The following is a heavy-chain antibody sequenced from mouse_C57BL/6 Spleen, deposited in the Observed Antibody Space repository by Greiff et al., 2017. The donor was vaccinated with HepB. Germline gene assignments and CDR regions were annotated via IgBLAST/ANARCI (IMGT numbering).Heavy chain of an antibody. J-gene: IGHJ2*01. V-gene: IGHV1-64*01. CDR3: ARIIYDGYYFDY. D-gene: IGHD2-3*01. CDR2: IHPNSGST. CDR1: GYTFTSYW. Sequence: QVQLQQPGAELVKPGASVKLSCKASGYTFTSYWMHWVKQRPGQGLEWIGMIHPNSGSTNYNEKFKSKATLTVDKSSSTAYMQLSGLTSEDSAVYYCARIIYDGYYFDYWGQGTTLTVSS.